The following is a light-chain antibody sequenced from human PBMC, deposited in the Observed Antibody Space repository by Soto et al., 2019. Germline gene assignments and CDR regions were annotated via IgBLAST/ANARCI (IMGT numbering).Light chain of an antibody. CDR1: TGAVTNGHY. J-gene: IGLJ1*01. V-gene: IGLV7-46*01. CDR2: DTT. Sequence: QALVTQEPSLTVSPGGTVTLTCGSSTGAVTNGHYPYWFQQKPGQAPRTLIYDTTNRHSWTPARFSGSLLGGKAALTLSGAQPEDEAEYYCLLAYNGPYVVGTGTKVTVL. CDR3: LLAYNGPYV.